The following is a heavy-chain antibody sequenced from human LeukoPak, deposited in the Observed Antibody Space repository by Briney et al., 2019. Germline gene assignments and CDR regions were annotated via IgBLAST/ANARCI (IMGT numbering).Heavy chain of an antibody. J-gene: IGHJ4*02. CDR3: ASFRVDYYESSGQYSFDY. CDR2: IYYSGST. V-gene: IGHV4-39*01. D-gene: IGHD3-22*01. CDR1: GGSISSSSYY. Sequence: SETLSLTCTVSGGSISSSSYYWGGLRHPPGKGLEWIGSIYYSGSTYYNPSLKSRVTISVDSSKNEFSLKLSSVTAADTAVYYCASFRVDYYESSGQYSFDYWGQGTLVTVSS.